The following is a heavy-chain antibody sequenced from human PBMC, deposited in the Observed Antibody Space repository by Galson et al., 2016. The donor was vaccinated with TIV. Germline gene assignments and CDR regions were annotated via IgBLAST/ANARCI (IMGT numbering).Heavy chain of an antibody. D-gene: IGHD5-12*01. V-gene: IGHV5-51*03. CDR1: GYRFSNYW. Sequence: QSGAEVKEPGESLKISCKGSGYRFSNYWIACVRHMPGKALVWMGVIYPVDSDTRYSPSFQGQVTISADKSISTAYLQWNSPKASDSAIYYCASERDNGYAYYFDFWGQGTLVTVSS. J-gene: IGHJ4*02. CDR2: IYPVDSDT. CDR3: ASERDNGYAYYFDF.